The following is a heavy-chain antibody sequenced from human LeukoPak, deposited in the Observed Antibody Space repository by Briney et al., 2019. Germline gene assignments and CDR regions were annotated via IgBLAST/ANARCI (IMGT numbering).Heavy chain of an antibody. J-gene: IGHJ4*02. CDR1: GGSISSGDYY. Sequence: SENLSLTCTVSGGSISSGDYYWSWIRQPPGKGLEWIGYIYYSGSTYYNPSLKSRVTISVDTSKNQFSLKLSSVTAADTAVYYCARVVVAAAIVDYWGQGTLVTVSS. CDR3: ARVVVAAAIVDY. V-gene: IGHV4-30-4*01. CDR2: IYYSGST. D-gene: IGHD6-13*01.